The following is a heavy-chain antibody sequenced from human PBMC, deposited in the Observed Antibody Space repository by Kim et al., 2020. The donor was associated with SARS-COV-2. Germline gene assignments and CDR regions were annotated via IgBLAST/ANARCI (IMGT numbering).Heavy chain of an antibody. J-gene: IGHJ2*01. Sequence: SETLSLTCTVSGGSISSYYWSWIRQPPGKGLEWIGYIYYSGSTNYNPSLKSRVTISVDTSKNQFSLKLSSVTAADTAVYYCARDGGRESWYFDLWGRGTLVTVSS. V-gene: IGHV4-59*01. CDR2: IYYSGST. D-gene: IGHD3-10*01. CDR1: GGSISSYY. CDR3: ARDGGRESWYFDL.